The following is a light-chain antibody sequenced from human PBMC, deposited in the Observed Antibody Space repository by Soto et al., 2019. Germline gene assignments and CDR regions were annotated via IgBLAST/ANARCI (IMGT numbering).Light chain of an antibody. J-gene: IGLJ1*01. Sequence: QSVLTQPPSASGTPGQRVTISCSGSSSNIGSNTVNWYQQLPGTAPKLLIYSNNQRPSGVPDRFSGSKSGTSASLAISGLQSENEADYYCAAWDDSLNAHYVFGPGTKLPVL. V-gene: IGLV1-44*01. CDR1: SSNIGSNT. CDR3: AAWDDSLNAHYV. CDR2: SNN.